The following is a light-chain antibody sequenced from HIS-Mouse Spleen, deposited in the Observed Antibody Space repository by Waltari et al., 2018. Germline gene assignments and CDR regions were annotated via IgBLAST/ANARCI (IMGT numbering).Light chain of an antibody. Sequence: QSALTQPASVSGSPGQSITISCTGTSSDVGSYNLVSWYQQHPGKAPKPRIYEGSKRPSGVSYRFSGSKSGNTASLTISGLQAEDEADYYCCSYAGSSTWVFGGGTKLTVL. CDR2: EGS. CDR1: SSDVGSYNL. CDR3: CSYAGSSTWV. J-gene: IGLJ3*02. V-gene: IGLV2-23*01.